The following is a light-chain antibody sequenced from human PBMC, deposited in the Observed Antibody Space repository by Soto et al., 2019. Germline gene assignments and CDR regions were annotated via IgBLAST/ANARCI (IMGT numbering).Light chain of an antibody. J-gene: IGKJ1*01. Sequence: DIQMTQSPPSLSASVGDRDTITCRASQGISNYLAWYQQRPGKVPELLIYAASTLQSGVPSRFSGSGSGTDFTLAISSLQPEDVATYYCQKYNRAPWTFGQGTKVDIK. CDR1: QGISNY. CDR2: AAS. CDR3: QKYNRAPWT. V-gene: IGKV1-27*01.